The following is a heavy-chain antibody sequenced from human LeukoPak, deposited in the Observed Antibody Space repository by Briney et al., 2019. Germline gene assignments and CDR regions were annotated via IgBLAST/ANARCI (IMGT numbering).Heavy chain of an antibody. CDR1: GYSISSGYY. D-gene: IGHD6-6*01. CDR3: ARERYSSSPKGPNFDY. CDR2: IYHSGST. Sequence: PSETLSLTCTVSGYSISSGYYWSRIRQPPGKGLEWIGSIYHSGSTYYNPSLKSRVTISVDTSKNQFSLKLSSVTAADTAVYYCARERYSSSPKGPNFDYWGQGTLVTVSS. V-gene: IGHV4-38-2*02. J-gene: IGHJ4*02.